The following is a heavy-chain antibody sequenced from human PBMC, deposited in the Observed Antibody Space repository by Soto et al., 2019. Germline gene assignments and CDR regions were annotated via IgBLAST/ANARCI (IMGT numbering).Heavy chain of an antibody. CDR2: ISAYHGNT. CDR3: ARGGKYCTNGVCYFYGMDV. J-gene: IGHJ6*02. D-gene: IGHD2-8*01. CDR1: GYTFTSYG. Sequence: QVQLGQSGAEVKKPGASVKVSCKASGYTFTSYGISWVRQAPGQGLEWMGWISAYHGNTNYAQKFHVRVTMTTDSSTSTAYMELRRLRSDDTAVYYCARGGKYCTNGVCYFYGMDVWGQGTTVTVSS. V-gene: IGHV1-18*01.